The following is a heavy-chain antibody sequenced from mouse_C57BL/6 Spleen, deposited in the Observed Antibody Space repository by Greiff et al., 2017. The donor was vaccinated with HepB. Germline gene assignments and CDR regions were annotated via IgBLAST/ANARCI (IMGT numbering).Heavy chain of an antibody. J-gene: IGHJ2*01. Sequence: EVQLQQSVAELVRPGASVKLSCTASGFNIKNTYMHWVKQRPEQGLEWIGRIDPANGNTKYAPKFQGKATITADTSSNTAYLQLSSLTSEDTAIYYCARSYYGSSYVGGFDYWGQGTTLTVSS. V-gene: IGHV14-3*01. CDR1: GFNIKNTY. D-gene: IGHD1-1*01. CDR2: IDPANGNT. CDR3: ARSYYGSSYVGGFDY.